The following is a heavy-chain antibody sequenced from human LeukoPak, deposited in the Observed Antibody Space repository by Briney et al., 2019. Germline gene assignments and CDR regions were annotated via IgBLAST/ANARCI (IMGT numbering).Heavy chain of an antibody. J-gene: IGHJ3*02. D-gene: IGHD3-10*01. V-gene: IGHV3-9*01. CDR1: GFTFDDYA. CDR2: ISWNSGSI. CDR3: AKDIAAWFGELLVYHI. Sequence: PGGSLRLSCAASGFTFDDYAMHWVRQAPGKGLEWVSGISWNSGSIGYADSVKGRFTISRDNAKNSLYLQMNSLRAEDTALYYCAKDIAAWFGELLVYHIWGQGTMVTVSS.